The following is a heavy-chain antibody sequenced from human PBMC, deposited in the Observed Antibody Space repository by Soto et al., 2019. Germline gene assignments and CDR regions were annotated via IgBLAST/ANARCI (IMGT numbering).Heavy chain of an antibody. V-gene: IGHV4-61*01. CDR3: ARPDYTQDVWYHTYDI. D-gene: IGHD3-3*01. CDR1: GGSVSSGSYY. Sequence: SETLSLTCTVSGGSVSSGSYYWSWIRQPPGKGLEWIGYMYYSGSTNYNPSLKSRVTISLDTSKNQFSLKASDTAMYYCARPDYTQDVWYHTYDIWGQGTMVTVSS. J-gene: IGHJ3*02. CDR2: MYYSGST.